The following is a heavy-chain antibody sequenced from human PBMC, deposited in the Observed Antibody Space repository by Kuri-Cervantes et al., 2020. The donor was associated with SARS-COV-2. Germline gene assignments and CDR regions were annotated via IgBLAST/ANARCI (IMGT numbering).Heavy chain of an antibody. D-gene: IGHD4-17*01. V-gene: IGHV1-2*02. J-gene: IGHJ4*02. CDR1: GYTFTGYY. Sequence: ASVKVSCKASGYTFTGYYMHWVRQAPGQGLEWMGWINPNSGGTNYAQKFQGRVTMTRDTSISTAYMELSRLRSDDMAVYYCARIPHPHDYGDPSLDYWGQGTLVTVSS. CDR3: ARIPHPHDYGDPSLDY. CDR2: INPNSGGT.